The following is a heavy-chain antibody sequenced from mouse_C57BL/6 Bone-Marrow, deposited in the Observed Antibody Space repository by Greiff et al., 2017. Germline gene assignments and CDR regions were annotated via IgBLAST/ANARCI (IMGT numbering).Heavy chain of an antibody. CDR2: IRNKANGYTT. D-gene: IGHD1-1*01. V-gene: IGHV7-3*01. J-gene: IGHJ1*03. CDR3: ARSHYYGSSYEYFDV. Sequence: EVQGVESGGGLVQPGGSLSLSCAASGFTFTDYYMSWVRQPPGKALEWLGFIRNKANGYTTEYSASVKGRFTISRDNSQSILYLQMNALRAEDSATYYCARSHYYGSSYEYFDVWGTGTTVTVSS. CDR1: GFTFTDYY.